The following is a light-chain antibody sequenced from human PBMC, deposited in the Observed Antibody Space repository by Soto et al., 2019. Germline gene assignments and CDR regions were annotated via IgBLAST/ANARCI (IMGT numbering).Light chain of an antibody. V-gene: IGKV2D-29*01. Sequence: DIVLTQTPLSLYITPGKPASISCNPRQSLLHSDGKTYLYWYLQKPGHPPHLMIYEVYNRFSGVTDRFSGSGSGTDFTLKISRVEAEDVGVYYCMPSIQFPITVGPGTRLDIK. CDR3: MPSIQFPIT. CDR2: EVY. J-gene: IGKJ5*01. CDR1: QSLLHSDGKTY.